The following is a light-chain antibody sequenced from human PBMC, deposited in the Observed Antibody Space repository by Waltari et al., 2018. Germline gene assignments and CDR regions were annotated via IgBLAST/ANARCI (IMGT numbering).Light chain of an antibody. CDR2: TAS. CDR1: PSISSS. J-gene: IGKJ1*01. CDR3: QQSYSTSWT. V-gene: IGKV1-39*01. Sequence: DIQMTQSPSSLSASVGARVTITCRASPSISSSLNWYQQKPGKAHKLLIYTASSLQSGVPSRFSGSGSGTDFTLTISSLQSEDFATYYCQQSYSTSWTFGQGTKVEIK.